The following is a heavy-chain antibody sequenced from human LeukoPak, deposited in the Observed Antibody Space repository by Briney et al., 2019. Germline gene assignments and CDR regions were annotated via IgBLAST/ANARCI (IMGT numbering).Heavy chain of an antibody. D-gene: IGHD5-18*01. CDR1: GDSISSSGFY. J-gene: IGHJ4*02. V-gene: IGHV4-61*02. CDR3: ARRPAMAGQFDY. CDR2: IYASGST. Sequence: SQTLSLTCTVSGDSISSSGFYWSWIRQPAGKGLEWVGRIYASGSTNYNPSLKSRVTISVDTSKNQFSLRLSSVTAADTAVYYCARRPAMAGQFDYWGQGTLVTVSS.